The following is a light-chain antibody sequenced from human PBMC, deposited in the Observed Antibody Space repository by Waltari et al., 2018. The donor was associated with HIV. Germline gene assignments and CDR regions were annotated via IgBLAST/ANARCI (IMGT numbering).Light chain of an antibody. Sequence: DIVMTQSPDSLAVSLGERATVNCRSSQSLLNNSNNKNYLIWFQQKPGQPPRPLIYWASIRESGVPDRFSGSGSGTDFTLTISSLQAEDVAIYYCQQYDSTPYTFGQGTQLEIK. CDR2: WAS. CDR3: QQYDSTPYT. CDR1: QSLLNNSNNKNY. V-gene: IGKV4-1*01. J-gene: IGKJ2*01.